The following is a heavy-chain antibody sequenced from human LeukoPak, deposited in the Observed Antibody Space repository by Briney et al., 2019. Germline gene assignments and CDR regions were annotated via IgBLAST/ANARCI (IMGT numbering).Heavy chain of an antibody. CDR2: ISSSSSYI. V-gene: IGHV3-21*01. CDR1: GFTFSSYS. Sequence: GGSLRLSCAASGFTFSSYSMNWVRQAPGKGLEWVSSISSSSSYIYYADSVKGRFTISRDNAKNSLYLQMNSLRAEGTAVYYCARLSESAAADDYWGQGTLVTVSS. D-gene: IGHD6-13*01. CDR3: ARLSESAAADDY. J-gene: IGHJ4*02.